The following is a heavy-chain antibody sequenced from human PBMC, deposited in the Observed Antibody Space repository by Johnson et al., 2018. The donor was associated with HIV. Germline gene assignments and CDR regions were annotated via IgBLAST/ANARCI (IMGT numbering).Heavy chain of an antibody. V-gene: IGHV3-11*04. Sequence: QVQLMESGGGVVRPGGSLRLSCAASGFTFSDYYMSWIRQAPRKGLEWVSYISSSGSTIYYADSVKGRFTISRDNAKNSLYLQMNSLSAEDTAVYYCARGWDSSSSAFDIWGQGTMVTVSS. J-gene: IGHJ3*02. CDR2: ISSSGSTI. CDR3: ARGWDSSSSAFDI. CDR1: GFTFSDYY. D-gene: IGHD6-6*01.